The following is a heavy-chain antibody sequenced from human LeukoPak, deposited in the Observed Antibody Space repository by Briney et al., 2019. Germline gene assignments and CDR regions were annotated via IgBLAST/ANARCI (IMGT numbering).Heavy chain of an antibody. Sequence: RGSLRLSCAASGFTFNSYSMYWVRQAPRKGREWVSWLSSSSSDMFYADSVKGRFSIARDNANNSLYLQINSLRAEDMYVSYCVRDSGSSYGYYFLHWGQGALVTVSS. CDR3: VRDSGSSYGYYFLH. J-gene: IGHJ1*01. CDR1: GFTFNSYS. V-gene: IGHV3-21*01. CDR2: LSSSSSDM. D-gene: IGHD1-26*01.